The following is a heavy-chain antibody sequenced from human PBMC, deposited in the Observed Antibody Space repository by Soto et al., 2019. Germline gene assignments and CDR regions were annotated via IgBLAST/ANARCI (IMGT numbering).Heavy chain of an antibody. J-gene: IGHJ6*02. V-gene: IGHV3-23*01. CDR3: DSSHGIAAADHYYYYGMHV. D-gene: IGHD6-25*01. CDR2: ISGSGGST. CDR1: GFTFGSYA. Sequence: EVQLLESGGGLVQPGGSLRLSCAASGFTFGSYAMSWVRQAPGKGLEWVSGISGSGGSTYNADSVKGRFTISRDNCKNKMYLQMTSLRAEDTAVYYCDSSHGIAAADHYYYYGMHVWGQGATVTVS.